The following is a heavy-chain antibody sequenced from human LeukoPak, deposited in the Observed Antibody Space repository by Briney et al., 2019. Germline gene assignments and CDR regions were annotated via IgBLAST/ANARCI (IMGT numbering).Heavy chain of an antibody. J-gene: IGHJ4*02. Sequence: GASVKVSCKASGYTFTGYYKHWVRQTPGQGLEWMGWINPNSGGTNYAQKFQGRVTMTRDTSISTAYMELSRLRSDDTAVYYCANSAGGYGDYSYHLHWGQGTLVTVSS. CDR2: INPNSGGT. CDR3: ANSAGGYGDYSYHLH. CDR1: GYTFTGYY. D-gene: IGHD4-17*01. V-gene: IGHV1-2*02.